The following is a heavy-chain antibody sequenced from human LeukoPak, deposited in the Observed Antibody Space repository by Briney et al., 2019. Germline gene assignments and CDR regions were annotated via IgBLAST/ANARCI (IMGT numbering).Heavy chain of an antibody. CDR2: MFDSENT. V-gene: IGHV4-59*11. CDR1: GVSISSHY. D-gene: IGHD5-18*01. J-gene: IGHJ4*02. Sequence: SETLSLTCTVSGVSISSHYWSWIRQPPGKGLVWIGYMFDSENTKDNPSLKSRITLSADTSKNQFSLRLSSVTAADTAVYYCATIKRGSIYGYFDFWGQGILVTVSS. CDR3: ATIKRGSIYGYFDF.